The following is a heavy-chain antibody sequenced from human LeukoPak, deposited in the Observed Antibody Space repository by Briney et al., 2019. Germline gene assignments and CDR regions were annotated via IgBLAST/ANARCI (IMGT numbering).Heavy chain of an antibody. CDR2: ISYDGSNK. D-gene: IGHD3-9*01. V-gene: IGHV3-30*03. J-gene: IGHJ6*03. Sequence: PGRSLRLSCAASGFTFSSYGMHWVRQAPGKGLEWVAVISYDGSNKYYADSVKGRFTISRDNSKNTLYLQMNSLRAEDTAVYYCASPPAYYDILTGYSNLNYYMDVWGKGTTVTVSS. CDR1: GFTFSSYG. CDR3: ASPPAYYDILTGYSNLNYYMDV.